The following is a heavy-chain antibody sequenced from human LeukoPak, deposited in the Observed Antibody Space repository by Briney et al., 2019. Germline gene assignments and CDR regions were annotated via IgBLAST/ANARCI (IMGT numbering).Heavy chain of an antibody. Sequence: PGGSLRLSCAASGFTFSSYSMNWVRQAPGKGLEWVAFIRYDGSNKYYADSVKGRFTISRDNSKNTLYLQMNSLRAEDTAVYYCAKDGQLWFGELSTSWFDPWGQGTLVTVSS. V-gene: IGHV3-30*02. J-gene: IGHJ5*02. CDR2: IRYDGSNK. CDR1: GFTFSSYS. D-gene: IGHD3-10*01. CDR3: AKDGQLWFGELSTSWFDP.